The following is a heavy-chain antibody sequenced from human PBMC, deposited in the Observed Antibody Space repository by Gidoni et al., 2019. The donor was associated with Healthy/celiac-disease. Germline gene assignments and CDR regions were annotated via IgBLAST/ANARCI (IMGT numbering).Heavy chain of an antibody. D-gene: IGHD2-8*01. CDR2: SSGSSGST. CDR3: ARLIGVGRYGTYWYFDP. J-gene: IGHJ2*01. V-gene: IGHV3-23*04. Sequence: EVQLVESGGGLEQPGGFLELSCDESGLNVRSSALRWVHQAPGKGREWVSASSGSSGSTYYAESVKGRFTISRDNSKNTLYLQMNSLRAEDTAVYYCARLIGVGRYGTYWYFDPWGRGTLVTVSS. CDR1: GLNVRSSA.